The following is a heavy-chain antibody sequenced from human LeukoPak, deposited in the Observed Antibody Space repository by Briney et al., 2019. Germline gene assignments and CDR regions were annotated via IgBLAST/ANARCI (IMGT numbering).Heavy chain of an antibody. CDR3: ARLKGIRYFDWLPPNQNWFDP. V-gene: IGHV4-39*01. Sequence: ASETLSLTCTVSGGSISSSSYYWGWIRQPPGKGLEWIGSIYYSGSTYYNPSLKSRVTISVDTSKNQFSLKLSSVTAADTAVYYCARLKGIRYFDWLPPNQNWFDPWGQGTLVTVSS. CDR2: IYYSGST. CDR1: GGSISSSSYY. D-gene: IGHD3-9*01. J-gene: IGHJ5*02.